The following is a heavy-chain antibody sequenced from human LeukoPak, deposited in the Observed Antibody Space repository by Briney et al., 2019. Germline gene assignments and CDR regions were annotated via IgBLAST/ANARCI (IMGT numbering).Heavy chain of an antibody. CDR3: ARRYCSGGSCYLDY. CDR2: ISSSSSYI. V-gene: IGHV3-21*01. D-gene: IGHD2-15*01. J-gene: IGHJ4*02. CDR1: GFTFSSYE. Sequence: PGGSLRLSCAASGFTFSSYEMNWVRQAPGKGLEWVSSISSSSSYIYYADSVKGRFTISRDNAKNSLYLQMNSLRAEDTAVYYCARRYCSGGSCYLDYWGQGTLVTVSA.